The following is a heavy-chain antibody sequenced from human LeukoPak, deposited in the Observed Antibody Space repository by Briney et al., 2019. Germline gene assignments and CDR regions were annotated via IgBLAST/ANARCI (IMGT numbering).Heavy chain of an antibody. CDR3: ARVHVYQGRIAAAGTLGQPRELEAFDY. Sequence: PSETLSLTCTVSGGSISSYYWSWIRQPPGKGLEWIGYIYHSGNTNYNPSLKSRVTISVDTSKNQFSLKLSSVTAADTAVYYCARVHVYQGRIAAAGTLGQPRELEAFDYWGQGTLVTVSS. CDR2: IYHSGNT. V-gene: IGHV4-59*12. CDR1: GGSISSYY. J-gene: IGHJ4*02. D-gene: IGHD6-13*01.